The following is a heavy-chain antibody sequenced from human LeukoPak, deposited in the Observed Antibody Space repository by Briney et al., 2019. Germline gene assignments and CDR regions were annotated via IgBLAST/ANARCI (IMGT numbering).Heavy chain of an antibody. D-gene: IGHD6-13*01. V-gene: IGHV4-34*01. J-gene: IGHJ4*02. CDR1: GGSFSGYY. Sequence: SETLSLTCAVYGGSFSGYYWSWIRQPPGKGLEWIGEINHSGSTNYNPSLKSRVTISVDTSKNQFSLKLSSVTAADTAVYYCAGLVLGDYWGQGTLVTVSS. CDR2: INHSGST. CDR3: AGLVLGDY.